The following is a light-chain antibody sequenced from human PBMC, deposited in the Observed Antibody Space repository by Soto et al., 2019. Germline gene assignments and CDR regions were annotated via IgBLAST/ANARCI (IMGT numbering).Light chain of an antibody. Sequence: DIQMTHSPSTLSASVGDRVTITCRASQRISSWLTWYPQKPGKAPKLLIYDASCLESGVQKRFSGNGYGTEFTLHISRLQPDDFATYCCQQYHSYGYPFGQGTKLEIK. CDR2: DAS. CDR3: QQYHSYGYP. V-gene: IGKV1-5*01. J-gene: IGKJ2*01. CDR1: QRISSW.